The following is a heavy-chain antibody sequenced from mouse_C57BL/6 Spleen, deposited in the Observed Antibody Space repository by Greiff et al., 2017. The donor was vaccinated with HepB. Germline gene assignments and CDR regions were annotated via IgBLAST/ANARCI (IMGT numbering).Heavy chain of an antibody. J-gene: IGHJ4*01. CDR2: IYPRSGNT. V-gene: IGHV1-81*01. D-gene: IGHD2-4*01. CDR3: AREGDYDYDEGDYYAMDY. Sequence: QVQLQQSGAELARPGASVKLSCKASGYTFTSYGISWVKQRTGQGLEWIGEIYPRSGNTYYNEKFKGKATLTADKSSSTAYMELRSLTSEDSAVYFCAREGDYDYDEGDYYAMDYWGQGTSVTVSS. CDR1: GYTFTSYG.